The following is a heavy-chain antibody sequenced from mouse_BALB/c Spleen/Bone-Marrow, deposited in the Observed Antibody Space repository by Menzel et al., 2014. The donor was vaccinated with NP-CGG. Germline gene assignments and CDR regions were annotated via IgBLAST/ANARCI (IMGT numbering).Heavy chain of an antibody. V-gene: IGHV5-6-3*01. CDR1: GFTFSSYG. CDR3: ARDYYGSSDY. D-gene: IGHD1-1*01. Sequence: EVQGVESGGGLVQPGGSPKLSCAASGFTFSSYGMSWVRQTPDKRLELVATINSNGGSTYYPDSVKGRFTISRDNAKNTLYLQMSSLKSEDTAMYYCARDYYGSSDYWGQGTTLTVSS. CDR2: INSNGGST. J-gene: IGHJ2*01.